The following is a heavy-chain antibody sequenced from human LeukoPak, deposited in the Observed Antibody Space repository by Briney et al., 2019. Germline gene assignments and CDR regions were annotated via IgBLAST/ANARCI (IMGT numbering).Heavy chain of an antibody. J-gene: IGHJ4*02. Sequence: PGGSLRLSCAASGFTFSSYAMSWVRQAPGKGLEWVSAISGSGGSTYYADSVKGGFTISRDNSKNTLYLQMNSLRAEDTAVYYCAKGVVVVPAAIDYWGQGTLVTVSS. V-gene: IGHV3-23*01. CDR2: ISGSGGST. CDR1: GFTFSSYA. D-gene: IGHD2-2*01. CDR3: AKGVVVVPAAIDY.